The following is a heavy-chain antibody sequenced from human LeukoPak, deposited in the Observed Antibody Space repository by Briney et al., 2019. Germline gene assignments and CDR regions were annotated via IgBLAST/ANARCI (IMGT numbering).Heavy chain of an antibody. J-gene: IGHJ4*02. Sequence: PGGSLRLSCAASGFTFRTYEMNWVRQAPGKGLEWVSYISRSGDTIYYADSVKGRFTISRDNAKNSLYLQMNSLRAEDTAVYYCARMTAMDFYFDYWGQGTLVTVSS. D-gene: IGHD5-18*01. V-gene: IGHV3-48*03. CDR3: ARMTAMDFYFDY. CDR1: GFTFRTYE. CDR2: ISRSGDTI.